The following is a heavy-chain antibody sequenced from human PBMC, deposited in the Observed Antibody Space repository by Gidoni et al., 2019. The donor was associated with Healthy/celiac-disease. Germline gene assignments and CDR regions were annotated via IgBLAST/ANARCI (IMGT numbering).Heavy chain of an antibody. CDR1: GYTCTSYG. D-gene: IGHD3-9*01. V-gene: IGHV1-18*01. Sequence: QVQLVQSGAEVKKPGASVKVSCKASGYTCTSYGISWVRQAPGQGLEWMGWISAYNGNTNYAQKLQGRVTMTTDTSTSTAYMELRSLRSDDTAVYYCARAGSVLRYFDWLDYYFDYWGQGTLVTVSS. CDR3: ARAGSVLRYFDWLDYYFDY. J-gene: IGHJ4*02. CDR2: ISAYNGNT.